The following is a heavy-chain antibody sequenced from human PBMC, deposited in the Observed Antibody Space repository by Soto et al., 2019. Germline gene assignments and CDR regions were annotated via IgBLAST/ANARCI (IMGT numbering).Heavy chain of an antibody. D-gene: IGHD2-2*01. J-gene: IGHJ6*02. V-gene: IGHV3-74*01. CDR3: ARDLGARVPAAMGYYYYGMDV. CDR2: INSDGSST. Sequence: GGSLRLSCAASGFTFSSYWMHWVRQAPGKGLVWVSRINSDGSSTSYADSVKGRFTISRDNAKNTLYLQMNSLRAEDTAVYYCARDLGARVPAAMGYYYYGMDVWGQGTTVTVSS. CDR1: GFTFSSYW.